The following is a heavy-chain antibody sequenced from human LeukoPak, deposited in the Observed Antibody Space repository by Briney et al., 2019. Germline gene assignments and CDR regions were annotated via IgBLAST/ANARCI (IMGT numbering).Heavy chain of an antibody. Sequence: GGSLRLSCAASGFTFSSYSINWVRQAPGKGLEWVSYISSSSSTIYYADSVKGRFTISRDNAKNSLYLQMNSLRAEDTAVYYCARSAKSYYYYYMDVWGKGTTVTVSS. J-gene: IGHJ6*03. CDR2: ISSSSSTI. CDR3: ARSAKSYYYYYMDV. CDR1: GFTFSSYS. V-gene: IGHV3-48*01.